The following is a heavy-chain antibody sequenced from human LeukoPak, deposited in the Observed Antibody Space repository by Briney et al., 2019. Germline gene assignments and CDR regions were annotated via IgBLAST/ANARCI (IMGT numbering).Heavy chain of an antibody. CDR2: ISAYNGNT. D-gene: IGHD1-14*01. CDR1: GYTFTSYD. CDR3: AREPPPGYFDY. J-gene: IGHJ4*02. V-gene: IGHV1-18*01. Sequence: ASVKVSCKASGYTFTSYDINWVRQATGQGLEWMGWISAYNGNTNYAQKLQGRVTMTTDTSTSTAYMELRSLRSDGTAVYYCAREPPPGYFDYWGQGTLVTVSS.